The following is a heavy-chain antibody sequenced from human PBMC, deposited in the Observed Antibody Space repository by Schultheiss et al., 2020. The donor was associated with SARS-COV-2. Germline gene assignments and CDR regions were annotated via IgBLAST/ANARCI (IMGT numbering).Heavy chain of an antibody. Sequence: SETLSLTCAVYGGSFSGYYWSWIRQPPGKGLEWIGEINHSGSTNYNPSLKSRVTISVDTSKNQFSLKLSSVTAADTAVYYCAREDDYGDYRLSYWGQGTLVTVSS. V-gene: IGHV4-34*01. CDR1: GGSFSGYY. J-gene: IGHJ4*02. CDR2: INHSGST. D-gene: IGHD4-17*01. CDR3: AREDDYGDYRLSY.